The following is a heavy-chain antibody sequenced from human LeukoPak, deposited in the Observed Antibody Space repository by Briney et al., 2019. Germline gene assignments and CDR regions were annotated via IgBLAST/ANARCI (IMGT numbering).Heavy chain of an antibody. Sequence: PSETLSLTCTVSGGSLRRYSWSWVRQPPGQGLEWIWYIYYSGSTNYNPSPKSLVTISVDTSKNQFSLKLSSVTAADTAVYYCARVFRYCSGGSCYSDEAFDYWGKGTLVTVSS. CDR1: GGSLRRYS. V-gene: IGHV4-59*01. D-gene: IGHD2-15*01. CDR2: IYYSGST. CDR3: ARVFRYCSGGSCYSDEAFDY. J-gene: IGHJ4*02.